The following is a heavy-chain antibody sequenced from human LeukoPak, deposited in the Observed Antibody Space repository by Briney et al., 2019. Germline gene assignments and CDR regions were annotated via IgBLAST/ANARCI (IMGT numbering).Heavy chain of an antibody. V-gene: IGHV3-21*04. CDR1: GFTFRDYA. D-gene: IGHD3-10*01. Sequence: GGSLRLSCAASGFTFRDYAMNWVRQAPGKGLEWVSAISKSGTYIKYADSVKGRFTISRDNTKNSLYLQMNSLRAEDTAMYYCARGTMASDFWGQGTLVTVSS. CDR3: ARGTMASDF. J-gene: IGHJ4*02. CDR2: ISKSGTYI.